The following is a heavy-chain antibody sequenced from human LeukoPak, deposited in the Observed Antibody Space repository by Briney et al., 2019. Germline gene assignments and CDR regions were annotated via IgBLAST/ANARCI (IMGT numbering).Heavy chain of an antibody. J-gene: IGHJ5*02. CDR1: GGTFSSYA. D-gene: IGHD2-21*02. CDR3: ANLHCGGDCWWFDP. Sequence: GASVKVSCKASGGTFSSYAISWVRQAPGQGLEWMGRIIPILGIANYAQKFQGRVTITADKSTSTAYMELSSLRSEDTAVYYCANLHCGGDCWWFDPWGQGTLVTVSS. CDR2: IIPILGIA. V-gene: IGHV1-69*04.